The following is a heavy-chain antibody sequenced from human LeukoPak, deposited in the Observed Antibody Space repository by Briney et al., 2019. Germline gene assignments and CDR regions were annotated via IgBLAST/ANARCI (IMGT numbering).Heavy chain of an antibody. CDR1: GGSISSYY. CDR2: IYYSGST. V-gene: IGHV4-59*08. CDR3: ARRSGVTTRSRAFDI. Sequence: TSETLSLTCTVSGGSISSYYWSWIRQPPGKGLEWIGYIYYSGSTNYNPSLKGRVTISVDTSKNQFSLKLSSVTAADTAVYYCARRSGVTTRSRAFDIWGQGTMVTFSS. D-gene: IGHD4-17*01. J-gene: IGHJ3*02.